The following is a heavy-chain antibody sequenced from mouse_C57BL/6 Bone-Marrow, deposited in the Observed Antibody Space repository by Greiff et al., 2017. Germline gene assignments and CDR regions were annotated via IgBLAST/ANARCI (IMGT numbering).Heavy chain of an antibody. CDR1: GYAFTNYL. CDR3: ARWNYDGRAPWFAY. V-gene: IGHV1-54*01. Sequence: VQLQQSGAELVRPGTSVKVSCKASGYAFTNYLIEWVKQRPGQGLEWIGVINPGSGGTNYNEKFKGKATLTADKSSSTAYMQLSSLTSEDSAVYVCARWNYDGRAPWFAYWGQGTLVTVSA. J-gene: IGHJ3*01. CDR2: INPGSGGT. D-gene: IGHD1-1*01.